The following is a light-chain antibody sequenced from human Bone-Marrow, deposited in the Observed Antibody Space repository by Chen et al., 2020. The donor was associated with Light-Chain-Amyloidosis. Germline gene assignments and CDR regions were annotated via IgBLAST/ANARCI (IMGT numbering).Light chain of an antibody. CDR3: QSADSSGTYEVI. J-gene: IGLJ2*01. CDR1: DLPTKY. Sequence: YELTQPPAGSVSPGQTARITCSGDDLPTKYAYWYQQKPGQAPVLVTHRDTERPSGISERLSGSSSGTTATLTISGVQAEGEADYHCQSADSSGTYEVIFGGGTKLTVL. CDR2: RDT. V-gene: IGLV3-25*03.